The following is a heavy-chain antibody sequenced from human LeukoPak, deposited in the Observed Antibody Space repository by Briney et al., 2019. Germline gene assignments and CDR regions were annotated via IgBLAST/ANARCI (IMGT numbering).Heavy chain of an antibody. CDR1: GFTFSSYA. D-gene: IGHD2/OR15-2a*01. CDR3: YGFSMGYGREV. CDR2: ISGSGGST. Sequence: PPGGSLRLSCAASGFTFSSYAMSWVRQGPGKGLEWVSTISGSGGSTYYADSVKGRFTVSRDNSKNTLYLQMNSLRAEDTAVYYCYGFSMGYGREVWGKGTTVPVSS. V-gene: IGHV3-23*01. J-gene: IGHJ6*04.